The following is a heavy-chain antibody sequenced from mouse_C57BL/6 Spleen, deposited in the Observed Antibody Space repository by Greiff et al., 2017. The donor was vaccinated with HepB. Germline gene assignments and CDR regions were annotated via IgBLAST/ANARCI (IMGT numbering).Heavy chain of an antibody. CDR3: ARLMGEPIPYFDY. CDR1: GYTFTDYN. J-gene: IGHJ2*01. D-gene: IGHD5-1-1*01. CDR2: INPNNGGT. Sequence: EVQLQQSGPELVKPGASVKMSCKASGYTFTDYNMHWVKQSHGKSLEWIGYINPNNGGTSYNQKFKGKATLTVNKSSSTAYMELRSLTSEDSAVYYCARLMGEPIPYFDYWGQGTTLTVSS. V-gene: IGHV1-22*01.